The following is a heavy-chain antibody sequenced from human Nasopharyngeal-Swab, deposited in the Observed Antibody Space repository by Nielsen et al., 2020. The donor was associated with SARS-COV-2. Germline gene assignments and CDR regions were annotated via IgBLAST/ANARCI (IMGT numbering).Heavy chain of an antibody. CDR3: ASDSADYYDSSICSNWFDP. D-gene: IGHD3-22*01. V-gene: IGHV4-59*01. CDR1: GGSISSYY. CDR2: IYYSGST. J-gene: IGHJ5*02. Sequence: SETLSLTCTVSGGSISSYYWSWIRQPPGKGLEWIGYIYYSGSTNYNPSLKSRVTISVDTSKNQFSLKLSSVTAADTAVYYCASDSADYYDSSICSNWFDPWGQGTLVTVSS.